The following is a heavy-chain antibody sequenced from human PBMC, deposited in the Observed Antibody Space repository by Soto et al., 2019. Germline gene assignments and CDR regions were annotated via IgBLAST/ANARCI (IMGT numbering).Heavy chain of an antibody. CDR2: FYYSGST. Sequence: PSETLSLTCTVSGGSISSSNYYWGWIRQPPGKGLEWLGSFYYSGSTYYNSSLKSRVAISVDTSKNQFSLKLSFVTAADTAVYYCASLVSDGTGYYFDSWGQGALVTVSS. CDR1: GGSISSSNYY. D-gene: IGHD3-22*01. J-gene: IGHJ4*02. CDR3: ASLVSDGTGYYFDS. V-gene: IGHV4-39*01.